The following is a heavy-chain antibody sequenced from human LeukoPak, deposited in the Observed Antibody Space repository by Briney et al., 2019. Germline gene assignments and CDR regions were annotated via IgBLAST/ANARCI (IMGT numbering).Heavy chain of an antibody. CDR3: AKDHQWRIRRNYFDY. D-gene: IGHD6-19*01. CDR2: ISGSGGNT. J-gene: IGHJ4*02. Sequence: GGSLRLSCAASGFTFSSYAMSWVRQAPGKGLEWVATISGSGGNTYYADSVKGRFTISRDNSKNTLYLQMNSLRAEGTAVYYCAKDHQWRIRRNYFDYWGQGTLVTVSS. CDR1: GFTFSSYA. V-gene: IGHV3-23*01.